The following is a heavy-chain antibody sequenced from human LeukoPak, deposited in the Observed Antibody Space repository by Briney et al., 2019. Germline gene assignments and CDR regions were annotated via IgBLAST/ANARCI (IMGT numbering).Heavy chain of an antibody. D-gene: IGHD3-16*02. CDR2: ISAYNGNT. CDR3: ARDRLGYDYVWGSYRHLFDY. CDR1: GYTFTSSG. V-gene: IGHV1-18*01. Sequence: ASVKVSCKASGYTFTSSGISWVRQAPGQGLEWMGWISAYNGNTNYAQKLQGRVTMTTDTSTSTAYMELRSLRSDDTAVYYCARDRLGYDYVWGSYRHLFDYWGQGTLVTVSS. J-gene: IGHJ4*02.